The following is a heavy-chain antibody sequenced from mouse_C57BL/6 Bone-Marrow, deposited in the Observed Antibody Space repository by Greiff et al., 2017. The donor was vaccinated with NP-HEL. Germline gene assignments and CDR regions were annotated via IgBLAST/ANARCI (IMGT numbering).Heavy chain of an antibody. D-gene: IGHD3-2*02. CDR3: AREGDSSGSYYFDY. CDR2: IDPSDSYT. CDR1: GYTFTSYW. Sequence: QVQLQQPGAELVMPGASVKLSCKASGYTFTSYWMHWVKQRPGQGLEWIGEIDPSDSYTNYNQKFKGKSTLTVDKSSSTAYMQLSSLTSEDSAVYYCAREGDSSGSYYFDYWGQGTTLTVSS. J-gene: IGHJ2*01. V-gene: IGHV1-69*01.